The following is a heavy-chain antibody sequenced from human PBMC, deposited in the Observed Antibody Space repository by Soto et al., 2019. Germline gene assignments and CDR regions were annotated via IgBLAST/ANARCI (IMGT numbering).Heavy chain of an antibody. CDR2: ISPYNSKT. J-gene: IGHJ4*02. V-gene: IGHV1-18*01. CDR3: ARAGYATSWVGILNTGVHGVEKDF. D-gene: IGHD6-13*01. CDR1: GYTFISYG. Sequence: QLKLVQSGAEVKKTGASVKVSCKASGYTFISYGIAWVRQAPGQGLEWVGWISPYNSKTNCAQKFQDRVNMTTDTPTRTAYLDVRGLRSDDTAIYYCARAGYATSWVGILNTGVHGVEKDFWGQGTLVTVSS.